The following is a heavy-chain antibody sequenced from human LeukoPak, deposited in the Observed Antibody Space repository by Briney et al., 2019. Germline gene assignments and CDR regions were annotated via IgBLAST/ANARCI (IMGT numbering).Heavy chain of an antibody. CDR1: GYAFSDYY. CDR2: INPNSGAT. J-gene: IGHJ4*02. CDR3: AKDGPADCGGDCYSPDY. D-gene: IGHD2-21*02. Sequence: ASVKVSCKASGYAFSDYYIHWVRQAPGQGLDWMGWINPNSGATDYPQKFQGRITMTRETSISTAYMVLSRLRSDDTAMYYCAKDGPADCGGDCYSPDYWGQGSLVTVSS. V-gene: IGHV1-2*02.